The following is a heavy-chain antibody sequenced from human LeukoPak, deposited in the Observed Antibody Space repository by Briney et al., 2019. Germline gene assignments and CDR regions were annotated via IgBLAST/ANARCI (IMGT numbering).Heavy chain of an antibody. CDR3: AKLPLGVLIIGIRNYYYYGMDV. V-gene: IGHV3-30*18. Sequence: PGRSLSRACAASGLTFSSFCRHWVRTAAGKVLEWVAVISYAGSNKYYADSVKGRFTISRDNSKNTLYLQMNSLRAEDTAVYYCAKLPLGVLIIGIRNYYYYGMDVWGQGTTVTVSS. CDR1: GLTFSSFC. D-gene: IGHD3-3*01. J-gene: IGHJ6*02. CDR2: ISYAGSNK.